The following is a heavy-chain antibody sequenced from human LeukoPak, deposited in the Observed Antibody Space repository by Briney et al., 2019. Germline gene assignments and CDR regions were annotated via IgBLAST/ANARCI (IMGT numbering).Heavy chain of an antibody. Sequence: PGGSLRLSCAASGFTFSSYGMHLLRQAPGKGLEWVAAIWYDGNNKYYADSAKGRFAISRDNSKNTLYLLMNSLRAEDTAVYYCARDRLRWEVREWSFDYWGQGTLVTVSS. D-gene: IGHD1-26*01. CDR3: ARDRLRWEVREWSFDY. J-gene: IGHJ4*02. V-gene: IGHV3-33*01. CDR2: IWYDGNNK. CDR1: GFTFSSYG.